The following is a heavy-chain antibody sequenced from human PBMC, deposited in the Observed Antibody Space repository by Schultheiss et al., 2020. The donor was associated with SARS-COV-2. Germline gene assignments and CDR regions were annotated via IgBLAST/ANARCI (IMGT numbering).Heavy chain of an antibody. D-gene: IGHD2-2*01. CDR3: ARAVVPAAIIALYYFDY. V-gene: IGHV4-34*11. J-gene: IGHJ4*02. Sequence: GSLRLSCAVYGGSFSGYYWSWIRQSPEKGLEWIGYIYYSGSTNYNPSLKSRVTISVDTSKNQFSLKLSSVTAADTAVYYCARAVVPAAIIALYYFDYWGQGTMVTVSS. CDR2: IYYSGST. CDR1: GGSFSGYY.